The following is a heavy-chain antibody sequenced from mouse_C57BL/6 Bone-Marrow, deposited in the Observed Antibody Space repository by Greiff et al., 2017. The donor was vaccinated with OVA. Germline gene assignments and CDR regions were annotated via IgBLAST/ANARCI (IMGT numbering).Heavy chain of an antibody. Sequence: VQLQQSGAELVRPGASVKLSCTASGFNIKDDYMHWVKQRPEQGLEWIGWIDPENGDTEYASKFQGKATITADTSSNTAYLQLSSLTSEDTAVYYCTTHYGSSYVDVWGTGTTVTVSS. CDR1: GFNIKDDY. V-gene: IGHV14-4*01. D-gene: IGHD1-1*01. CDR2: IDPENGDT. CDR3: TTHYGSSYVDV. J-gene: IGHJ1*03.